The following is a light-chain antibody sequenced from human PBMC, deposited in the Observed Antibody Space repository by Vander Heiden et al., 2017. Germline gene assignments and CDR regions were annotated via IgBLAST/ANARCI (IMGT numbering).Light chain of an antibody. CDR2: GAA. CDR3: QQHYSSPLT. V-gene: IGKV1-9*01. CDR1: QAISSS. Sequence: IQLTQSPSSLSASVGDRVTITCRASQAISSSFAWYQQKPGQAPKPLIYGAATWESGVPARFSGSGSGTEFTLTISSLQPEDVATYYCQQHYSSPLTFGGGTKVEMK. J-gene: IGKJ4*01.